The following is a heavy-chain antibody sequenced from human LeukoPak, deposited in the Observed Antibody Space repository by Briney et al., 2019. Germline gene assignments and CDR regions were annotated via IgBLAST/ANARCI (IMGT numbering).Heavy chain of an antibody. V-gene: IGHV3-23*01. CDR3: ADYRKPQGLDY. CDR1: EFLFSIYA. Sequence: GGSLRLSCEVSEFLFSIYAMAWVRQAPGQGLGWVSAIDASGSDTYYTDSVKGRFTISRDNSKNTVYLQMNSLRVEDTAVYYCADYRKPQGLDYWGQGTLVTVSS. CDR2: IDASGSDT. J-gene: IGHJ4*02. D-gene: IGHD1-14*01.